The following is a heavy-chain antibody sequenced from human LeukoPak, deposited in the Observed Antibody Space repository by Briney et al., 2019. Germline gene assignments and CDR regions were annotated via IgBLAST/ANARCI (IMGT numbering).Heavy chain of an antibody. CDR3: ASYGSGLVAFDI. V-gene: IGHV4-30-4*07. D-gene: IGHD3-10*01. CDR1: GGSISSGGYS. J-gene: IGHJ3*02. CDR2: IYYSGST. Sequence: PSETLSLTCTVSGGSISSGGYSWSWIRQPPGKGLEWIGYIYYSGSTYYNPSLKSRVTISVDTSKNQFSLKLSSVTAADTAVYYCASYGSGLVAFDIWGQGTMVTVSS.